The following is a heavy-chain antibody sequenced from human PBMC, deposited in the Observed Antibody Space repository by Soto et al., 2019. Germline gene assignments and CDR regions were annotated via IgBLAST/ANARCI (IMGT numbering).Heavy chain of an antibody. Sequence: GGSLRLSCAASGFTFSSYAMHWVRQAPGKGLEWVAVISYDGSNKYYADSVKGRFTISRDNSKNTLYLQMNSLRAEDTAVYYCARDTYGYSGYDPGIDYWGQGTLVTVSS. D-gene: IGHD5-12*01. CDR2: ISYDGSNK. CDR3: ARDTYGYSGYDPGIDY. J-gene: IGHJ4*02. V-gene: IGHV3-30-3*01. CDR1: GFTFSSYA.